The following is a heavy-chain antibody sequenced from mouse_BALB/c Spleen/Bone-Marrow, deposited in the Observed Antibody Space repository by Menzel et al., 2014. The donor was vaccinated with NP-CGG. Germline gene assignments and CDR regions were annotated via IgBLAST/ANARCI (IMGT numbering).Heavy chain of an antibody. CDR2: ISDGGSYT. Sequence: EVKLMESGGGLVKPGGSLKLSCAASGFTFSDYYMYWVRQTPEKRLEWVATISDGGSYTDYPGSVKGRSTVSRDNAKNNLYLQMSSLKSEDTAMYFCARTYRPFALDYWGQGTSVTVSS. V-gene: IGHV5-4*02. CDR3: ARTYRPFALDY. D-gene: IGHD2-14*01. J-gene: IGHJ4*01. CDR1: GFTFSDYY.